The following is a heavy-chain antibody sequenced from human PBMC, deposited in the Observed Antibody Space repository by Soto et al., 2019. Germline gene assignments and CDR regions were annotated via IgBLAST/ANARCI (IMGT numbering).Heavy chain of an antibody. CDR1: GGSIRSYC. J-gene: IGHJ5*02. CDR2: IPYSGST. D-gene: IGHD1-26*01. Sequence: SETLSLTCTVSGGSIRSYCWTWIRQHPGKGLEFIGFIPYSGSTYYNPSLKSRVTISADTSKSQFSLELSSVTAADTAVYYCARGEVGPPNWLDPWGQGTLVTVSS. CDR3: ARGEVGPPNWLDP. V-gene: IGHV4-59*06.